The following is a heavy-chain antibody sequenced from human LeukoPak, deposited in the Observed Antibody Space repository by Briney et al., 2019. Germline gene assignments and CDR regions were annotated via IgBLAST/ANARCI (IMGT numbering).Heavy chain of an antibody. D-gene: IGHD3-3*02. Sequence: PGGSLRLSCAASGFTFSNNYMNRVRQAPGKGLEWVSVIYSGGSTYYADSVTGRYTISTDNSKNTLYLQMNSLRAEDTAVYYCARDLALWGQGTLVSVSS. CDR3: ARDLAL. J-gene: IGHJ4*02. CDR2: IYSGGST. CDR1: GFTFSNNY. V-gene: IGHV3-66*01.